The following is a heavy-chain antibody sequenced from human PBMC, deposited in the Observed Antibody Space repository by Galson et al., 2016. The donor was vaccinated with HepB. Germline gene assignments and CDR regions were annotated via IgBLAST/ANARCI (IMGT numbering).Heavy chain of an antibody. CDR1: GFTFSSYA. J-gene: IGHJ4*02. V-gene: IGHV3-23*01. Sequence: SLRLSCAASGFTFSSYAMNWVRQAPGKGLEWVSAISHSGGYTYYADSVKGRFTISRDNSKNTLYLQMNGLRAEDTAVYYCAKTQAAATATTVVEYWGQGTLVTVSS. CDR2: ISHSGGYT. CDR3: AKTQAAATATTVVEY. D-gene: IGHD4-17*01.